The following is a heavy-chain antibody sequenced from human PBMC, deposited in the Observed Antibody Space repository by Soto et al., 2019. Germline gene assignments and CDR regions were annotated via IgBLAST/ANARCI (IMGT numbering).Heavy chain of an antibody. CDR3: AKDMNSVPEY. Sequence: GGSLRLSCAASGFPFRSYWVYWVRQAPGQGLVWVSRIKTDGSITSYADSVKGRFTVSRDNARDMLYLQMNSLRAEDTAVYYCAKDMNSVPEYWFQGT. D-gene: IGHD1-7*01. V-gene: IGHV3-74*01. CDR1: GFPFRSYW. CDR2: IKTDGSIT. J-gene: IGHJ4*02.